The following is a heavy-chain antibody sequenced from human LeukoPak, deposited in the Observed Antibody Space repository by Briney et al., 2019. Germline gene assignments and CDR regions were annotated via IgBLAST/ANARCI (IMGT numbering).Heavy chain of an antibody. D-gene: IGHD1-26*01. CDR1: GYTFTTYD. J-gene: IGHJ4*02. V-gene: IGHV1-8*01. CDR2: LSPTSGNT. CDR3: ARGEAIVGSY. Sequence: ASVKVSCKASGYTFTTYDINWVRQAHGQGLEWLGWLSPTSGNTGYAQKFQGRVTMTSDTSTSTVYMELSSLTSDDTAVYYCARGEAIVGSYWGQGTLVTVSS.